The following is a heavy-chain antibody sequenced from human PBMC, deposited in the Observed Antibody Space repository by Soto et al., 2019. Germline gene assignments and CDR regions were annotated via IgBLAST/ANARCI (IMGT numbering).Heavy chain of an antibody. J-gene: IGHJ2*01. CDR1: GGSINSGANY. V-gene: IGHV4-30-4*01. CDR3: VRRATSSYWYFGL. D-gene: IGHD2-15*01. CDR2: ISYSGST. Sequence: QVQLRESGPGLVKPSQTLSLTCTVSGGSINSGANYWSWIRQSPGTGLEWIGYISYSGSTYYNPSHKSRVTISSDTSKNQFSLNLTSVTATDTAVYYCVRRATSSYWYFGLWGRGTLGTVSA.